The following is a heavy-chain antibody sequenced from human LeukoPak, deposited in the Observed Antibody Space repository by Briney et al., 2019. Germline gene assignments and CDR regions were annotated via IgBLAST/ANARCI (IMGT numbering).Heavy chain of an antibody. D-gene: IGHD2-21*01. Sequence: ASVKVSCKASGYTFPGYYMHWVRQAPGQGLEWMGWINPNSGGTNYAQKFQGRVAMTRDTSISTVYMELSTLRPDDTAVYYCAKDFLGIVAHFDYWGQGTLVTVSS. CDR1: GYTFPGYY. CDR2: INPNSGGT. J-gene: IGHJ4*02. V-gene: IGHV1-2*02. CDR3: AKDFLGIVAHFDY.